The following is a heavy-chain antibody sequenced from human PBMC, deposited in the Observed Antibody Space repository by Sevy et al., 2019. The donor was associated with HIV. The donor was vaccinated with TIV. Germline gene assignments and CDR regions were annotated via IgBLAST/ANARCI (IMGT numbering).Heavy chain of an antibody. CDR2: ISYDGSNK. Sequence: GGSLRLSCAASGFTFSSYAMHGVRQAPGKGLEWVAVISYDGSNKYYADSVKGRFTISRDNSKNTLYLQMNSLRAEDTTVYYCAREHPSSICSGGSCYPDGYFDYWGQGTLVTVSS. D-gene: IGHD2-15*01. J-gene: IGHJ4*02. CDR1: GFTFSSYA. CDR3: AREHPSSICSGGSCYPDGYFDY. V-gene: IGHV3-30-3*01.